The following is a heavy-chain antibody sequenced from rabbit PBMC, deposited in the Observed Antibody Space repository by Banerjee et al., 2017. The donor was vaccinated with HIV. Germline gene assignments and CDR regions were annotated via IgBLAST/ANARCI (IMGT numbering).Heavy chain of an antibody. J-gene: IGHJ4*01. CDR2: IYTGDGNR. CDR1: GIDFSGYYY. D-gene: IGHD6-1*01. V-gene: IGHV1S43*01. CDR3: ARPNYTYGYAGYASRYYFNL. Sequence: QEQLEESGGGLVKPEGSLTLTCKASGIDFSGYYYMCWVRQAPGKGLEWIACIYTGDGNRDYASWAKGRFTITRSTSLHTVDLKMTSLTAADTATYFCARPNYTYGYAGYASRYYFNLWGPGTLVTVS.